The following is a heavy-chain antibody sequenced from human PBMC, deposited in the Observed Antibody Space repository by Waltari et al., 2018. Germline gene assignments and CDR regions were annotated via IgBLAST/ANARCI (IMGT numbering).Heavy chain of an antibody. Sequence: QVQLVQSGAEVKKPGSSVSVSCKRSGGTLSSSPLSWVRQAPGQGLEWMGRLIPFLDRANYAQRFQGRLTITADKSTNTAYMELASLTSEDTAVYYCARPTGDSTASSNWFDPWGQGTLVTVSS. V-gene: IGHV1-69*04. J-gene: IGHJ5*02. D-gene: IGHD6-6*01. CDR3: ARPTGDSTASSNWFDP. CDR1: GGTLSSSP. CDR2: LIPFLDRA.